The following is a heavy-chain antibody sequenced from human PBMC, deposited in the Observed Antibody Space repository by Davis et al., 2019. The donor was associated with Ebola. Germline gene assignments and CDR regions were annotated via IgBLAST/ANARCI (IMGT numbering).Heavy chain of an antibody. Sequence: SETLSLTCAVYGGSFSGYYWSWIRQPPGKGLEWIGEIYHSGSTNYNPSLKSRVTISVDKSKNQFSLKLSSVTAADTAVYYCARDGVPAAIGAFDIWGQGTMVTVSS. D-gene: IGHD2-2*02. J-gene: IGHJ3*02. CDR3: ARDGVPAAIGAFDI. CDR2: IYHSGST. CDR1: GGSFSGYY. V-gene: IGHV4-34*01.